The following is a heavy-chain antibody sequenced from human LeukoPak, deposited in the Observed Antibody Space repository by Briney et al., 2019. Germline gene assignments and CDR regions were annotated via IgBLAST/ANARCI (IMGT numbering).Heavy chain of an antibody. CDR1: GFTFSSYG. D-gene: IGHD6-19*01. J-gene: IGHJ4*02. CDR2: VSGSGSST. Sequence: GGSLRLSCAASGFTFSSYGMSWVRQAPGKGLEWVSTVSGSGSSTYYADSVKGRFTTSRDNSKNTLYLQMNSLRAEDTAVYYCARDHSSGWYSDYFDYWGQGTLVTVSS. V-gene: IGHV3-23*01. CDR3: ARDHSSGWYSDYFDY.